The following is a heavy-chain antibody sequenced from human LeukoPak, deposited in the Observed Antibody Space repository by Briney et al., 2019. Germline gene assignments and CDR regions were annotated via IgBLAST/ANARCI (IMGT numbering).Heavy chain of an antibody. CDR1: GFTFSSCW. Sequence: PGGSLRLSCAASGFTFSSCWMNWFRQAPGKGLEWVGNINQEGSEKHYVNSVRGRFTISRDNAKNSLYLQMNSLRAEDTAVYYCARASYYYGSGSYPFDYWGQGTLVTVSS. CDR3: ARASYYYGSGSYPFDY. D-gene: IGHD3-10*01. CDR2: INQEGSEK. V-gene: IGHV3-7*01. J-gene: IGHJ4*02.